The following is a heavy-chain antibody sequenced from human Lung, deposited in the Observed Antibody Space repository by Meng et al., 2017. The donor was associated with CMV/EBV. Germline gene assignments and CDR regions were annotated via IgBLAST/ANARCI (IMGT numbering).Heavy chain of an antibody. J-gene: IGHJ4*02. CDR3: ARYSATVVTRAGFDY. Sequence: SETLSLTCTVSGGSISSGDYYWSWIRQPPGKGLEWIGYIYYSGSTYYNPSLKSRVTISVDTSKNQFSLKLSSVTAADTAVYYCARYSATVVTRAGFDYWGQGXRVTVSS. CDR1: GGSISSGDYY. V-gene: IGHV4-30-4*08. D-gene: IGHD4-23*01. CDR2: IYYSGST.